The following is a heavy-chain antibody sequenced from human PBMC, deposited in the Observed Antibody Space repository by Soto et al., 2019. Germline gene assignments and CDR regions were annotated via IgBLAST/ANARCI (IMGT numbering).Heavy chain of an antibody. CDR1: GGSFRGYY. Sequence: SETLSLTCAVYGGSFRGYYWSWIRQPPGKGLEWIGEINHSGSTNYNPSLKSRVTISVDTSKNQFSLKLSSVTAADTAVYYCARAGWYDPYYGMDVWGQGTTVTVS. CDR3: ARAGWYDPYYGMDV. CDR2: INHSGST. J-gene: IGHJ6*02. V-gene: IGHV4-34*01. D-gene: IGHD6-19*01.